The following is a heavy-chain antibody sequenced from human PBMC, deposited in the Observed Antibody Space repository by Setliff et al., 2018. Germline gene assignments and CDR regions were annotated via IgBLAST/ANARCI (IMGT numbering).Heavy chain of an antibody. Sequence: ASVKVSCKTSGYSFTSHYMHWVRQAPGQGLEWMGIVNPGGLTSSSTQKFEGRVTMTRDTSTSTVYMELNSLTSDDTAVYYCARAGLAAAGRKGVFDHWGQGTLVPSPQ. CDR3: ARAGLAAAGRKGVFDH. D-gene: IGHD6-25*01. V-gene: IGHV1-46*01. CDR1: GYSFTSHY. CDR2: VNPGGLTS. J-gene: IGHJ4*02.